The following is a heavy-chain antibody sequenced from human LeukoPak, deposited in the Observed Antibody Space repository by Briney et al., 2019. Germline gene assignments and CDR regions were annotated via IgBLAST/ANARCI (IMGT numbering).Heavy chain of an antibody. CDR2: IYSGGST. Sequence: GGSLRLSCAASGFTVSSNYMSWVRQAQGKGLEWVSVIYSGGSTYYADSVRGRFTVSRDNSKNTLYLQMNSLGAEDTAVYYCARAPFTYDSSGDSFDIWGQGTMVTVSS. CDR3: ARAPFTYDSSGDSFDI. V-gene: IGHV3-66*01. CDR1: GFTVSSNY. D-gene: IGHD3-22*01. J-gene: IGHJ3*02.